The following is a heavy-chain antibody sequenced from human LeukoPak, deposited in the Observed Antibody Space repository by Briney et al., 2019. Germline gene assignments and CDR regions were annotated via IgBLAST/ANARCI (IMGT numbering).Heavy chain of an antibody. CDR2: IYHSGST. CDR1: GHSITSDYY. D-gene: IGHD1-26*01. J-gene: IGHJ4*02. CDR3: ARERAGAVDY. Sequence: SETLSLTCAVSGHSITSDYYWGWIRQPPGKGLEWIGTIYHSGSTFYSPSLKSRLTISVDTSKNQFSLNLNSVTAADTAVYYCARERAGAVDYWGQGTLVTVSS. V-gene: IGHV4-38-2*02.